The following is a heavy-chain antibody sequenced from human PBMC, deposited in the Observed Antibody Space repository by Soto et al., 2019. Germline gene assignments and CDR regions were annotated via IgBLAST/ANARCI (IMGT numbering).Heavy chain of an antibody. V-gene: IGHV3-23*01. CDR1: GFAFSTYA. D-gene: IGHD3-22*01. CDR2: MSDSGRST. J-gene: IGHJ5*02. Sequence: VRLSCAASGFAFSTYAMSWVRQAPGKGLEWVSAMSDSGRSTYYADSVKGRFTISRDTSKNTLYLQMNSLGAEDTAVYYCAKDRYYDSAPNWFDPWGQGTLVTASS. CDR3: AKDRYYDSAPNWFDP.